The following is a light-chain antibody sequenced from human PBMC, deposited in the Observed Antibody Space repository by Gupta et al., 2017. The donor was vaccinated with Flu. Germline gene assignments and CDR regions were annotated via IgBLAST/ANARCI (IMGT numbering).Light chain of an antibody. CDR2: EAS. CDR1: QNISTW. CDR3: QHENSSSCF. V-gene: IGKV1-5*03. Sequence: DLQMTQSPPTLSASVGDRVTITCRARQNISTWLAWYQQRPGNAPKLLIYEASRGESGVPSRFSGSGSGTEFTLTISSRQPEDFATYYWQHENSSSCFFGQGTELEIK. J-gene: IGKJ2*01.